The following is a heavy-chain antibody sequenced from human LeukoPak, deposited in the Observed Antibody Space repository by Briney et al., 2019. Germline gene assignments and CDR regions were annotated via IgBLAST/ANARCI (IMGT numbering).Heavy chain of an antibody. CDR1: AFTFSSYA. D-gene: IGHD5-24*01. CDR3: AKDARRDGYSYDY. Sequence: PAGSLRLSCAASAFTFSSYAMNWDRPAQGKGREXVSSISGRGGSTNYAASVAGRFTTSRDNSKNTLCLKMNSLRAEDTAVYYCAKDARRDGYSYDYWGQGTLVTVSS. CDR2: ISGRGGST. V-gene: IGHV3-23*01. J-gene: IGHJ4*02.